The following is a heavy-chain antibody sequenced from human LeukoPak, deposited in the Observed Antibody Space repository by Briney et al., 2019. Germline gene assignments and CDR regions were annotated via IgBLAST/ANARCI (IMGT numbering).Heavy chain of an antibody. V-gene: IGHV4-4*07. CDR1: GGSISSYY. CDR3: ARTSRDGYNFDAFDI. J-gene: IGHJ3*02. CDR2: IYTSGST. Sequence: SETLSLTCTVSGGSISSYYWSWIRQPAGKGLEWIGRIYTSGSTYYNPSLKSRVTISVDTSKNQFSLKLSSVTAADTAVYYCARTSRDGYNFDAFDIWGQGTMVTVSS. D-gene: IGHD5-24*01.